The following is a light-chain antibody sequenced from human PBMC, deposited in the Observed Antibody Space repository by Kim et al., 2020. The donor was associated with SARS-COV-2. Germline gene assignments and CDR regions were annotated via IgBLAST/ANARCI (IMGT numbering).Light chain of an antibody. Sequence: LTQPASVSGSPGQSITISCTGTSSDVGGYNYVSWYQQHPGEAPKLMIYDVSKRPSGVSNRFSGSKSGNTASLTISGLQAEDEADYYCSSYTSSSTYVFGTGTKVTVL. CDR2: DVS. CDR3: SSYTSSSTYV. J-gene: IGLJ1*01. CDR1: SSDVGGYNY. V-gene: IGLV2-14*01.